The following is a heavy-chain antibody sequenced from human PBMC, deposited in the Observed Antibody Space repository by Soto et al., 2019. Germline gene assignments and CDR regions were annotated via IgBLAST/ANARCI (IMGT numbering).Heavy chain of an antibody. CDR2: ININRGDV. Sequence: ASVKVSCKASGHSSTHNGISWVRRAPGQGLEWMGWININRGDVNHAPKLQRRVTLTTDTSTTTAYMELRSLRLDDTAVYFCATDDMNRGRFDFWGHGTLVTVSS. CDR1: GHSSTHNG. V-gene: IGHV1-18*01. J-gene: IGHJ4*01. CDR3: ATDDMNRGRFDF.